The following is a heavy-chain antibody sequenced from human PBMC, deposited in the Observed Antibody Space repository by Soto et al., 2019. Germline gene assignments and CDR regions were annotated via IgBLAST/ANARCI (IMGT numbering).Heavy chain of an antibody. Sequence: QGQLVQSGAEVKKPGSSGKVSCKASGGTFSIYPISWVRQAPGQGLEWMGGSANSAQKFQGRLTVTADESTSTVYLELSSLTSEDTAVYYCAREGPPDIAWFDPWGQGTLVSVSS. CDR2: SA. CDR3: AREGPPDIAWFDP. D-gene: IGHD2-15*01. J-gene: IGHJ5*02. V-gene: IGHV1-69*01. CDR1: GGTFSIYP.